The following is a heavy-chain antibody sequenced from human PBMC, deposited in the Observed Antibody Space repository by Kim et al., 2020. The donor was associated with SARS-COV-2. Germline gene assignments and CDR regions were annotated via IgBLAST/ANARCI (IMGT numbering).Heavy chain of an antibody. Sequence: GGSLRLSCAASGFTFSSYGMHWVRQAPGKGLEWVAVISYDGSKKDYADSVKGRFTISRDNSKNTLYLQMNSLRAEDTAVYYCAKDLLGYCRGGSCRPAGYWGQGTLVTVSS. CDR2: ISYDGSKK. CDR3: AKDLLGYCRGGSCRPAGY. CDR1: GFTFSSYG. D-gene: IGHD2-15*01. J-gene: IGHJ4*02. V-gene: IGHV3-30*18.